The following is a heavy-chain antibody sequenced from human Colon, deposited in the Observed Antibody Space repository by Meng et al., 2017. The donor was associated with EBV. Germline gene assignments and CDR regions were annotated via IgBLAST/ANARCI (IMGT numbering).Heavy chain of an antibody. D-gene: IGHD2-8*02. Sequence: QVLLPESGAGLGKPSGTLSLTCAVSGTSISTSNWWSWIRQSPGEGLEWIGAIYHNGQTNYNPSLKSRVSMSVDESKNEFSLNLKSVTAADTAVYYCARDGGVTHIPWGQGVLVTVSS. CDR2: IYHNGQT. CDR3: ARDGGVTHIP. J-gene: IGHJ5*02. V-gene: IGHV4-4*02. CDR1: GTSISTSNW.